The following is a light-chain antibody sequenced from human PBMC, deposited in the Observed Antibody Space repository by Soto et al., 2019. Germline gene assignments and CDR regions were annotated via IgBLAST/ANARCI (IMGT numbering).Light chain of an antibody. Sequence: QSALTQPASVSGSPGQSITISCTGTSSDVGAYNYVSWYQQHPGKAPKLMIYEVYNRPAGVSGRFSGSKSGNTASLTISGLQAEDEADYYCASFTTSTTLVFGGGTKVTVL. V-gene: IGLV2-14*01. CDR3: ASFTTSTTLV. J-gene: IGLJ3*02. CDR2: EVY. CDR1: SSDVGAYNY.